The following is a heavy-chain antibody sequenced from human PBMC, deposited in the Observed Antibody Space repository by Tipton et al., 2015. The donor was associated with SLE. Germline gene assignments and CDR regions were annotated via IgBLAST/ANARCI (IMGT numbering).Heavy chain of an antibody. CDR2: IFRSGNA. J-gene: IGHJ3*01. D-gene: IGHD1-26*01. CDR3: VRERKYVVRFRELVAPDL. Sequence: LRLSCAVSGDSINSGDYSWSWIRQPPGKGLEWIGYIFRSGNAYYNPPLNSRVTISLDMSRNQFSLRLKSVTAADTALYYCVRERKYVVRFRELVAPDLWGQGTAITVSS. V-gene: IGHV4-30-2*01. CDR1: GDSINSGDYS.